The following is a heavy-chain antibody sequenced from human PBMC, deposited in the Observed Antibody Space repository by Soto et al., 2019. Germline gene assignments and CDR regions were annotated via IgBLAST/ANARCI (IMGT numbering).Heavy chain of an antibody. V-gene: IGHV3-33*01. CDR1: GFTFSSYG. CDR2: IWYDGSNK. CDR3: ARESVVATGFDY. J-gene: IGHJ4*02. D-gene: IGHD5-12*01. Sequence: QVQLVGSGGGVVQPGRSLRLSCAASGFTFSSYGMHWVRQAPGKGLEWVAVIWYDGSNKYYADSVKGRFTISRDNSKNTLYLQMNSLRAEDTAVYYCARESVVATGFDYWGQGTLVTVSS.